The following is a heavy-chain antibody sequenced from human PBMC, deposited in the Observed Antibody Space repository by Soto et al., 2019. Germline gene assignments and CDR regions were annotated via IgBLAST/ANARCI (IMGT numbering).Heavy chain of an antibody. D-gene: IGHD3-10*01. J-gene: IGHJ4*02. CDR2: TYYSGST. CDR3: ARLGTGETFDY. V-gene: IGHV4-59*08. Sequence: SETLSLTCTVSGGSISSYYWSWIRQPPGKGLEWIGYTYYSGSTNYNPSLKSRVTISVDTSKNQFSLKLSSVTAADTAVYYCARLGTGETFDYWGQGTLVTVSS. CDR1: GGSISSYY.